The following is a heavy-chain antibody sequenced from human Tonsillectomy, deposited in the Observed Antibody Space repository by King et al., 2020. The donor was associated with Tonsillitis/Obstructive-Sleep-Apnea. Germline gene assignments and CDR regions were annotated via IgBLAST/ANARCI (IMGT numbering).Heavy chain of an antibody. V-gene: IGHV3-64*01. D-gene: IGHD3-22*01. CDR3: AREAYDTSGSCDY. J-gene: IGHJ4*02. Sequence: VQLVESGGGLVQPGGSLRLSCAASGFTFSSYAMHWVRQAPGKGLEFVSAINFNGGSTYYGNSVKGRFTISRDNSRYTLYLQMGSLRADDMAVYYCAREAYDTSGSCDYWGQGTLVTVSS. CDR2: INFNGGST. CDR1: GFTFSSYA.